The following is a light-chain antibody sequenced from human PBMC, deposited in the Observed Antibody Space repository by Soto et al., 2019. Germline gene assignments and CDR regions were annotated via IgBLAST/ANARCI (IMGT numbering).Light chain of an antibody. CDR3: QQYKNCPAIT. CDR1: RSVSSN. CDR2: GPS. V-gene: IGKV3D-15*01. J-gene: IGKJ5*01. Sequence: EIGMTQSPATLSVSPGEIATLSCRASRSVSSNFAWYQQKPGQAPRLLIYGPSTRATGIPARFSGSGSGTEFTLTISSMQSEDFAIYYCQQYKNCPAITFGQGTRLEIK.